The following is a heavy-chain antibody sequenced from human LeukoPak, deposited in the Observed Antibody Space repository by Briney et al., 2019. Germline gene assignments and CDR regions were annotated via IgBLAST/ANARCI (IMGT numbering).Heavy chain of an antibody. D-gene: IGHD1-7*01. CDR2: IAHDGSNK. Sequence: PGGSLRLSYAASGFSFSNYVMQWVRQVPGKGLEWVSLIAHDGSNKYYADSVKGRFTISRDNSRSILYLQMNSLRPEDTAVYSCARSFFQWNYGSCLDSWGQGTLVTVSS. CDR3: ARSFFQWNYGSCLDS. V-gene: IGHV3-30*03. J-gene: IGHJ4*02. CDR1: GFSFSNYV.